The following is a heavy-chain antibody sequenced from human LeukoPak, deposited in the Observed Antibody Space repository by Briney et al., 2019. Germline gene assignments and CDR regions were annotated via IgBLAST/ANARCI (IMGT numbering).Heavy chain of an antibody. D-gene: IGHD6-13*01. J-gene: IGHJ6*03. Sequence: GASGRSYWRASGSTFTSYDINWVRQATGQGLEWMGWMNPNSGNTGYAQKFQGRVTITRNTSISTAYMELSSLRSEDTAVYYCARAFWGSSSSWLNYYYYYMDVWGKGTTVTVSS. CDR2: MNPNSGNT. CDR3: ARAFWGSSSSWLNYYYYYMDV. CDR1: GSTFTSYD. V-gene: IGHV1-8*03.